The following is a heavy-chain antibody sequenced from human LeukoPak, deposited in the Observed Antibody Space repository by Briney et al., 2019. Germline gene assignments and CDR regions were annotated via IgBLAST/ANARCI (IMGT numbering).Heavy chain of an antibody. Sequence: PGRSLRLSCAASGLTFSSYAMHWVRQAPGKGLEWVAVISYDGSNKYYADSVKGRFTISRDNSKNTLYLQMNSLRAEDTAVYYCARDMLFQYYFDYWGQGTLVTVSS. D-gene: IGHD2-21*01. CDR1: GLTFSSYA. CDR3: ARDMLFQYYFDY. V-gene: IGHV3-30*04. CDR2: ISYDGSNK. J-gene: IGHJ4*02.